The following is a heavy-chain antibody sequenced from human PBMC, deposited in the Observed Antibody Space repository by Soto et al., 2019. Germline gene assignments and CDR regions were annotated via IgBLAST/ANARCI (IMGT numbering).Heavy chain of an antibody. CDR1: GYTFTGYY. J-gene: IGHJ6*02. CDR2: INPNSGGT. D-gene: IGHD2-2*01. V-gene: IGHV1-2*04. CDR3: ARVRRYCSSTSCYFYYGMDV. Sequence: GASVKVSCKASGYTFTGYYMHWVRQAPGQGLEWMGWINPNSGGTNYAQKFRGWVTMTRDTSISTAYMELSRLRSDDTAVYYCARVRRYCSSTSCYFYYGMDVWGQGTTVTVSS.